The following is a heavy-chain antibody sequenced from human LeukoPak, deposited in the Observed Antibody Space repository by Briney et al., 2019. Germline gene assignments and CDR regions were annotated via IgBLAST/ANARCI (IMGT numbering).Heavy chain of an antibody. CDR2: IYTSGST. CDR3: ARQLLSGSFYYYYYMDV. J-gene: IGHJ6*03. D-gene: IGHD1-26*01. Sequence: SETLSLTCTVSVGSISIYYWSWIRQPPGKGLDWIGYIYTSGSTNYNPSLKSRVTISVDTSKNQFSLKLSSVTAADTAVYYCARQLLSGSFYYYYYMDVWGKGTTVTVSS. CDR1: VGSISIYY. V-gene: IGHV4-4*09.